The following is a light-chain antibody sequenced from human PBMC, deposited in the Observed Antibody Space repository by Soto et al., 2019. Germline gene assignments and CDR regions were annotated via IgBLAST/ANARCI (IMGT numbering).Light chain of an antibody. Sequence: EIVMTQSPATLSLSPGERATLSCRASQRASQSVSSGYLSRYQQKPGQAPRLLIYGASTRATGIPARFSGSGSGTDFTLTISSLKPEDFAVYYCQQDYNLPPKTFGPGTKVEIK. V-gene: IGKV3D-7*01. CDR3: QQDYNLPPKT. CDR2: GAS. J-gene: IGKJ1*01. CDR1: QSVSSGY.